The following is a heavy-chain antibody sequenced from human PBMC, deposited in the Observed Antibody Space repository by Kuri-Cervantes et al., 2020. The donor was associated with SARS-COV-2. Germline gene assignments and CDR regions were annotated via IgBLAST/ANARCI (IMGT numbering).Heavy chain of an antibody. CDR1: GFTFSSYG. CDR2: ISYDGSNK. D-gene: IGHD4-17*01. J-gene: IGHJ5*02. CDR3: AKAKTTVTTFDH. V-gene: IGHV3-30*18. Sequence: GESLKISCAASGFTFSSYGMHWIRQAPGKGLEWVAVISYDGSNKYYADSVKGRFTISRDNSKNTLYLQMNSLRAEDTAVYYCAKAKTTVTTFDHWGQGTLVTVSS.